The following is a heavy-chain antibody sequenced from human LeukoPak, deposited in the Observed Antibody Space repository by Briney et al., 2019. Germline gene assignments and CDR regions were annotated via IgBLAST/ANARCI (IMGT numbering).Heavy chain of an antibody. CDR2: IIPIFGTA. D-gene: IGHD2-2*01. Sequence: SVKVSCKASGGTFSSYAISWVRQAPGQGLEWMGGIIPIFGTANYAQKFQGGVTITADKSTSTAYMELSSLRSEDTAVYYCARGYCSSTSCYEGFNYWGQGTLVTVSS. CDR1: GGTFSSYA. CDR3: ARGYCSSTSCYEGFNY. J-gene: IGHJ4*02. V-gene: IGHV1-69*06.